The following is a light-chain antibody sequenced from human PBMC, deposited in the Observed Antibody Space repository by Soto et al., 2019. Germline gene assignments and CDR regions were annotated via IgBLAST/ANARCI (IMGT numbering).Light chain of an antibody. CDR1: SFNIGSNN. CDR3: ASWDGSLNGWV. CDR2: SDN. J-gene: IGLJ3*02. V-gene: IGLV1-44*01. Sequence: QSVLTQPPSASGTPGQRVTISCSGSSFNIGSNNVNWYQQFPGTAPELLIYSDNQRPSGIPDRLSGSKSGTSASLAISGLQSDDEAVYYCASWDGSLNGWVFGGGTKLTVL.